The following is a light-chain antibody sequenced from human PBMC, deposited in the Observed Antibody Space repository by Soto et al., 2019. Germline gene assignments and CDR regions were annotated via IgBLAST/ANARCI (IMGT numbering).Light chain of an antibody. CDR3: QQYYNSPPGT. CDR2: HAS. CDR1: QSISSS. V-gene: IGKV3-15*01. J-gene: IGKJ1*01. Sequence: EIVLTQSPATLSVSPVERATLSCRASQSISSSLAWYQQQPGQAPRLLIYHASTRAAGIPARFSGSGSGTEFTLTISSLQSEDFAVYYCQQYYNSPPGTFGQGTKVEIK.